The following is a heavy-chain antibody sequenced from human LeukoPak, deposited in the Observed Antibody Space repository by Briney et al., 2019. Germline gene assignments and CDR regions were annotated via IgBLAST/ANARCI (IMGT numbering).Heavy chain of an antibody. V-gene: IGHV1-69*04. D-gene: IGHD3-22*01. CDR2: IIPIFGIA. J-gene: IGHJ5*02. Sequence: GASVTVSYKASGGTFSSYALSWVRQAPGQGLEWMGRIIPIFGIANYAQKFQGRVTITADKSTSTAYMERSSLRSEDRAVYYGARAPTMIVGWFDPWGQGTLVTVSS. CDR1: GGTFSSYA. CDR3: ARAPTMIVGWFDP.